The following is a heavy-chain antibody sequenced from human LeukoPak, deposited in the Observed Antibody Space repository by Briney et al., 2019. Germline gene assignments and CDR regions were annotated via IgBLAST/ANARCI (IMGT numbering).Heavy chain of an antibody. CDR3: ARDLTREWESH. V-gene: IGHV3-30-3*01. Sequence: PGRSLGLSCAASGFTFSTDAMHWVRQAPGKGLEWVAVISYDGSNKDYADSVKGRFTISRDNSKNTLYLQINSLRPEDTAVYYCARDLTREWESHWGQGTLVIVSS. CDR2: ISYDGSNK. J-gene: IGHJ4*02. D-gene: IGHD1-26*01. CDR1: GFTFSTDA.